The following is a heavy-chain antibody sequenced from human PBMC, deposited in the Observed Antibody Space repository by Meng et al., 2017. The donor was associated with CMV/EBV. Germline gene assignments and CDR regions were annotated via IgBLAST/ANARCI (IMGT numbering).Heavy chain of an antibody. CDR3: ARVTPCSSTSCEAFDI. V-gene: IGHV3-53*01. Sequence: LSLTCAASGFTVSSNYMSLVRPAPGKGLEWVSVIYSGGSTYYADSVKGRFTISRDNSKNTLYLQMNSLRAEDTAVYYCARVTPCSSTSCEAFDIWGQGTMVTVSS. D-gene: IGHD2-2*01. CDR1: GFTVSSNY. J-gene: IGHJ3*02. CDR2: IYSGGST.